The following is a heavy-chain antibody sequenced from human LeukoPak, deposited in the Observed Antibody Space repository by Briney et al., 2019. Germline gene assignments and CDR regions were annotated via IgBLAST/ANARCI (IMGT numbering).Heavy chain of an antibody. CDR2: IREKTHRYNT. CDR3: ARDLDSSSWYILWFDP. J-gene: IGHJ5*02. CDR1: GFTFSDHY. V-gene: IGHV3-72*01. Sequence: GGSLRLSCAASGFTFSDHYMDWVRQAPGKGLEWVGRIREKTHRYNTEYAASVKGRFTISRDDSQNSLFLQMNSLRAEDTAVYYCARDLDSSSWYILWFDPWGQGTLVTVSS. D-gene: IGHD6-13*01.